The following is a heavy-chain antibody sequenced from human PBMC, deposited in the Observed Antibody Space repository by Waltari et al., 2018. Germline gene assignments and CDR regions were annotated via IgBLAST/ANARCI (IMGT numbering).Heavy chain of an antibody. CDR2: INHSGST. D-gene: IGHD4-17*01. CDR3: ARKGTVTPFDY. V-gene: IGHV4-34*01. Sequence: KGLEWIGEINHSGSTNYNPSLKSRVTISVDTSKNQFSLKLSSVTAADTAVYYCARKGTVTPFDYWGQGTLVTVSS. J-gene: IGHJ4*02.